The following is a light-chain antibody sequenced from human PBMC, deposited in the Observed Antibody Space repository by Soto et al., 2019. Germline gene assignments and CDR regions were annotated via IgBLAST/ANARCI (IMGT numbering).Light chain of an antibody. CDR3: QQYGSLPIT. CDR2: DAS. V-gene: IGKV3-20*01. CDR1: QSITRSS. J-gene: IGKJ5*01. Sequence: EIVLTQSPGTLSLSPGERATLSCRASQSITRSSLAWYQQKPGQAPRLLIYDASSRATGIPDRFSGSGSGTDFTLTISRLEPEDFAVYSCQQYGSLPITFGQGTRLEIK.